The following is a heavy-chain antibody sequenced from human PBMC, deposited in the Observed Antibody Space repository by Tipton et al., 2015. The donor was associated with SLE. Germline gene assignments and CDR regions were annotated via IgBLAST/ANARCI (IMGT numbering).Heavy chain of an antibody. Sequence: TLSLTCTVSGGSISSSSYYWGWIRQPPGKGLEWIGSIYYSGSTYYNPSLKSRVTISVDTSKNQFSLKLSSVTAADTAVYYCARVGVESWPKYFQHWGQGTLVTVSS. CDR2: IYYSGST. D-gene: IGHD2-15*01. J-gene: IGHJ1*01. CDR1: GGSISSSSYY. V-gene: IGHV4-39*07. CDR3: ARVGVESWPKYFQH.